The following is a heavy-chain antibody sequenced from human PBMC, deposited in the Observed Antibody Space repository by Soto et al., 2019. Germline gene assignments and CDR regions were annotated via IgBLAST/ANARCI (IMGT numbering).Heavy chain of an antibody. V-gene: IGHV5-51*01. D-gene: IGHD3-22*01. CDR2: IYPGDSDT. CDR1: GYSFTSYW. Sequence: GESLKISCKGSGYSFTSYWIGWVRQMPGKGLEWMGIIYPGDSDTRYSPSFQGQVTISADKSISTAYLQWSSLKASDTAMYYCATNHPLDYYDSSGYYYYGMDVWGQGTTVTVS. J-gene: IGHJ6*02. CDR3: ATNHPLDYYDSSGYYYYGMDV.